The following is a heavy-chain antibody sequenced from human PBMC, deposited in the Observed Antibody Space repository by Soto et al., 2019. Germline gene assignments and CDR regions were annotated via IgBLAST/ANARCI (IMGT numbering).Heavy chain of an antibody. CDR1: GGSITSDYSC. D-gene: IGHD7-27*01. V-gene: IGHV4-30-4*01. CDR3: ARGPSGDKVHY. J-gene: IGHJ4*02. CDR2: IFDSGTT. Sequence: TSETLSLTCTVSGGSITSDYSCWSWIRQPPGEGLEWIGHIFDSGTTYTNPSLRSQVAISLDTSKNHFSLTPSSVTAADTAVYYCARGPSGDKVHYWGQGALVTVSS.